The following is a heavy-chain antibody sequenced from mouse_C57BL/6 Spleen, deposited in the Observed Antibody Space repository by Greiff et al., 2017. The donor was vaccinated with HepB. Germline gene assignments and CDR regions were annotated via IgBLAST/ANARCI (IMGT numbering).Heavy chain of an antibody. Sequence: QVQLQQSGAELVKPGASVKLSCKASGYTFTSYWMQWVKQRPGQGLEWSGEIDPSDSYTNYNQKFKGKATLTVDTSSSTAYMQLSSLTSEDPAVYYCARLGDGTEVAYWGQGTLVTVSA. CDR3: ARLGDGTEVAY. J-gene: IGHJ3*01. D-gene: IGHD2-3*01. CDR2: IDPSDSYT. V-gene: IGHV1-50*01. CDR1: GYTFTSYW.